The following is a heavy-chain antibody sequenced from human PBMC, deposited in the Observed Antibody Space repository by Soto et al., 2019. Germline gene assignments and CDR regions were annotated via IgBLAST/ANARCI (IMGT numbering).Heavy chain of an antibody. CDR2: INPNGGGT. D-gene: IGHD6-19*01. J-gene: IGHJ4*02. CDR3: ARVNSSGWYGLDY. CDR1: GYTFTGYY. Sequence: ASVKVSCKASGYTFTGYYMHWVRQAPGQGLEWMGWINPNGGGTNYAQKFQGWVTMTRDTSISTAYMELSRLRSDDTAVYYCARVNSSGWYGLDYWGQGTPVTVSS. V-gene: IGHV1-2*04.